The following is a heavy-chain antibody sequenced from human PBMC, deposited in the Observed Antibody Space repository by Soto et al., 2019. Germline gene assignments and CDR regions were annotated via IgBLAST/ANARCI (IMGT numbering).Heavy chain of an antibody. V-gene: IGHV3-66*01. CDR1: GFTVSSNY. CDR2: IYSGGST. CDR3: ARDHGPILGYCSGGSCYPGFGGFYI. D-gene: IGHD2-15*01. Sequence: GGSLRLSCAASGFTVSSNYMSWVRQAPGKGLEWVSVIYSGGSTYYADSVKGRFTISRDNSKNTLYLQMNSLRAEDTAVYYCARDHGPILGYCSGGSCYPGFGGFYICGQGTMVTVSS. J-gene: IGHJ3*02.